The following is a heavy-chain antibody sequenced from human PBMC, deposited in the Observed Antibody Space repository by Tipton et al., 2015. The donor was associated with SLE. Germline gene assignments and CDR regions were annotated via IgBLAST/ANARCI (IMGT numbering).Heavy chain of an antibody. CDR3: AARGGYYTYYFDY. D-gene: IGHD3-22*01. CDR1: GGSITSSSSY. CDR2: IYHSGST. V-gene: IGHV4-39*07. J-gene: IGHJ4*02. Sequence: TLSLTCTVSGGSITSSSSYWGWIRQPPGKGLEWIGSIYHSGSTYYNPSLKSRVTISVDTSKNQFSLKLSSVTAADTAVYYCAARGGYYTYYFDYWGQGTLVTVSS.